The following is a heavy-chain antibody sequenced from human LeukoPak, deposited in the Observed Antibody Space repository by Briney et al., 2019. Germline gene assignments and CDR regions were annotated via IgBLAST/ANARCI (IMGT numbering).Heavy chain of an antibody. Sequence: ASVKVSCKASGGTFSSYGISWVRQAPGQGLEWMGWISAYNGNTNYAQKLQGRVTMTTDTSTSTAYMELRSLRSDDTAVYYCAREPEIYSSSWYVDYWGQGTLVTVSS. CDR1: GGTFSSYG. CDR3: AREPEIYSSSWYVDY. D-gene: IGHD6-13*01. V-gene: IGHV1-18*01. CDR2: ISAYNGNT. J-gene: IGHJ4*02.